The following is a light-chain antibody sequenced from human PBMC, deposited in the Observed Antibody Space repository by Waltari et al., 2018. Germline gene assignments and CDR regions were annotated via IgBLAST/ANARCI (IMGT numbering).Light chain of an antibody. CDR2: DVN. V-gene: IGLV2-14*03. CDR3: SSQSTRNGVI. J-gene: IGLJ2*01. CDR1: SSDVGGDDF. Sequence: QSALTQPASVSGSPGQSITISCTGSSSDVGGDDFVSWYEDHPSQAPKVIIYDVNKRPSGVSDRFSGSKSGNTASLTISGLQAEDEATFYCSSQSTRNGVIFGGGTKVTVL.